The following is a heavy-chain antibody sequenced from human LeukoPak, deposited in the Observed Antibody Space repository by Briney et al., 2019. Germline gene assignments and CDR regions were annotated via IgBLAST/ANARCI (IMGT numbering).Heavy chain of an antibody. CDR3: ARHGTPTGHYDFWSGYPNWFDP. Sequence: GESLKISCKGPGYSFTSYWIGWVRQMPGKGLEWMGIIYPGDSDTRYSPSFQGQVTISADKSISTAYLQWSSLKASDTAMYYCARHGTPTGHYDFWSGYPNWFDPWGQGTLVTVSS. J-gene: IGHJ5*02. CDR2: IYPGDSDT. CDR1: GYSFTSYW. V-gene: IGHV5-51*01. D-gene: IGHD3-3*01.